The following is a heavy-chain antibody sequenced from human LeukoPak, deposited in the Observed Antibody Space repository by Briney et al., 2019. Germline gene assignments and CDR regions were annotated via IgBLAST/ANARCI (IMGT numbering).Heavy chain of an antibody. CDR2: IYSGGST. D-gene: IGHD3-10*01. J-gene: IGHJ6*03. CDR3: ASGSGSYRTPYYYMDV. V-gene: IGHV3-53*01. CDR1: GFTVSSNY. Sequence: GRSLRLSCVASGFTVSSNYMSWVRQAPGKGLEWVSVIYSGGSTYYADSVKGRFTISRDNSKNTLYLQMNSLRAEDTAVYYCASGSGSYRTPYYYMDVWGTGTTVTVSS.